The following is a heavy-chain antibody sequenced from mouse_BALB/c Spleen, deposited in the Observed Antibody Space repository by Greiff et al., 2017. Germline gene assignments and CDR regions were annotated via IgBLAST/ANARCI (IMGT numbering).Heavy chain of an antibody. CDR3: ARSYYYGSSPFDD. D-gene: IGHD1-1*01. CDR1: GFTFSSYG. Sequence: EVKLVESGGDLVKPGGSLKLSCAASGFTFSSYGMSWVRQTPDKRLEWVATISSGGSYTYYPDSVKGRFTISRDNAKNTLYLQMSSLKSEDTAMYYCARSYYYGSSPFDDWGQGTTLTVSS. V-gene: IGHV5-6*01. CDR2: ISSGGSYT. J-gene: IGHJ2*01.